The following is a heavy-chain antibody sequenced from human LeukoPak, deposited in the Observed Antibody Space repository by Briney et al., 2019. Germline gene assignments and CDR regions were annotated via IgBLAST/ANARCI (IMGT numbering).Heavy chain of an antibody. CDR3: ARDRTYYYGSGSDY. Sequence: SVKVSCKASGYTFTSYGISWVRQAPGQGLEWMGWISAYNGNTNYAQKLQGRVTMTTDTSTSTDYMELRSLRSDDTAVYYCARDRTYYYGSGSDYWGQGTLVTVSS. J-gene: IGHJ4*02. D-gene: IGHD3-10*01. V-gene: IGHV1-18*04. CDR2: ISAYNGNT. CDR1: GYTFTSYG.